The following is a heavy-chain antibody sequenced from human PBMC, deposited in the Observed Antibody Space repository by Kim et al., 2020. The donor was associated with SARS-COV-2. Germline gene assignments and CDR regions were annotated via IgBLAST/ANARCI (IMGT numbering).Heavy chain of an antibody. D-gene: IGHD6-13*01. CDR3: ARERMIAAIDY. V-gene: IGHV4-59*13. CDR1: GGSISSYY. Sequence: SETLSLTCTVSGGSISSYYWSWIRQPPGKGLEWIGYIYYSGSTNYNPSLKSRVTISVDTSKNQFSLKLSSVTAADTAVYYCARERMIAAIDYWGQGTLVTVSS. J-gene: IGHJ4*02. CDR2: IYYSGST.